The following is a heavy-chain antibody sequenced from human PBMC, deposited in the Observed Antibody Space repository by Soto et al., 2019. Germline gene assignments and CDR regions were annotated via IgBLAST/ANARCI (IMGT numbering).Heavy chain of an antibody. Sequence: PXGSLRLSCSGFGFSINTYWMNWIRQTPGKGLEWVANINPEGNAKTYVDPVKGRFFVSRDNTRNSLDLQMTSLRVEDSAIYFCAAWDISNIWGQGILVTVSS. D-gene: IGHD2-15*01. J-gene: IGHJ4*02. V-gene: IGHV3-7*01. CDR1: GFSINTYW. CDR3: AAWDISNI. CDR2: INPEGNAK.